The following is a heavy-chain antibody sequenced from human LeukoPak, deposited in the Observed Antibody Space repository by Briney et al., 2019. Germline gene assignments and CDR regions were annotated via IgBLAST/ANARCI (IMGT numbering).Heavy chain of an antibody. Sequence: SETLSLTCAVYGGSFSGDYWNWIRQPPGKGLEWIGEINHSGSTDSNPSLKSRVTISVDRSKNQFSLKLSSVTAADTAVYYCARRPRYSSGWYYFDSWGQGTLVTVSS. CDR2: INHSGST. J-gene: IGHJ4*02. D-gene: IGHD6-19*01. V-gene: IGHV4-34*01. CDR1: GGSFSGDY. CDR3: ARRPRYSSGWYYFDS.